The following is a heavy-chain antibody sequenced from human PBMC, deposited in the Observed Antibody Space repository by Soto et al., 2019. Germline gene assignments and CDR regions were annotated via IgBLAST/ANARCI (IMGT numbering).Heavy chain of an antibody. CDR3: ARWNEVAIIKETPYYYYGMDV. CDR2: ITPILGVT. CDR1: GGTLNSNT. D-gene: IGHD5-12*01. V-gene: IGHV1-69*02. J-gene: IGHJ6*02. Sequence: QVQLVQSGAEVKKPGSSVKVSCEASGGTLNSNTITWVRQAPGQRLEWVGKITPILGVTTYAQRFQGRVTITADKSTSTVDMDLSGLRSEDSAVYYCARWNEVAIIKETPYYYYGMDVWGQGTTVTVSS.